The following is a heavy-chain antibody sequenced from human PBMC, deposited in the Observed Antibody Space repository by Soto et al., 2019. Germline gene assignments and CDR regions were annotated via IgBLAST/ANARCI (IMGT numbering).Heavy chain of an antibody. V-gene: IGHV3-23*01. J-gene: IGHJ3*02. CDR3: AKATATGGGAFEI. Sequence: LRLSCAVSGFICSSYDMSWVRQAPGKGLEWVSTILVGGSTHYEDSVKGRFTISRDTSKNTIYLQMNSLTAGDTTVYYCAKATATGGGAFEICGQGTMVTVSS. CDR2: ILVGGST. D-gene: IGHD2-8*02. CDR1: GFICSSYD.